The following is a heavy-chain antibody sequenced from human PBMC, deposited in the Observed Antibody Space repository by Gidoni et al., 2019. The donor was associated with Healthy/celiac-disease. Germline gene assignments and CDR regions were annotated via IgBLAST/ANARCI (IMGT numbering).Heavy chain of an antibody. CDR2: TYYRSKWYN. V-gene: IGHV6-1*01. Sequence: QVQLQQSGPGLVKPSQTLSLTCAISGDSVSSHSAAWNWIRQSPSRGLEWLGRTYYRSKWYNDYAVSVKSRITINPDTSKNQFSLQLNSVTPEDTAVYYCARDGGGYSSGWYWNAFDIWGQGTMVTVSS. CDR1: GDSVSSHSAA. J-gene: IGHJ3*02. D-gene: IGHD6-19*01. CDR3: ARDGGGYSSGWYWNAFDI.